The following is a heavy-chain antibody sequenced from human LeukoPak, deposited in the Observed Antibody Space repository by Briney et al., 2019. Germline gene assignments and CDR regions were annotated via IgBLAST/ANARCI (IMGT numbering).Heavy chain of an antibody. D-gene: IGHD5-24*01. J-gene: IGHJ4*02. V-gene: IGHV2-70*04. CDR2: IDWDDDK. CDR1: GFSLSTSGMR. Sequence: SGPTLVNPTQTLTLTCTFSGFSLSTSGMRASWIRQPPGKALEWLARIDWDDDKFYSTSLKTRLTISKDTSKNQVVLTMTNMDPVDTATYYCARMAPKRWLQSYFDYWGQGTLVTVSS. CDR3: ARMAPKRWLQSYFDY.